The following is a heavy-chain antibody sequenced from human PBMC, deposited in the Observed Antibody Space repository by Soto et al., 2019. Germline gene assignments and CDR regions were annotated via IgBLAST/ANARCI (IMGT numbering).Heavy chain of an antibody. CDR3: ARGHIVVVTAIDN. D-gene: IGHD2-21*02. Sequence: QVQLVESGGGVVQPGRSLRLSCAASGFIFSSYGMHWVRQAPGKGLEWVAVRCYAGNNKYYADSVKGRFTISSDNSKNTLFLQMNSGRAAATGVYDCARGHIVVVTAIDNWGQGTLVTVSS. J-gene: IGHJ4*02. V-gene: IGHV3-33*01. CDR1: GFIFSSYG. CDR2: RCYAGNNK.